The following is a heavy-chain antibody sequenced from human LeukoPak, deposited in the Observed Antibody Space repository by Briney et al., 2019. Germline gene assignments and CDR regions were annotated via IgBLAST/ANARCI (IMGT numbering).Heavy chain of an antibody. CDR3: AREGITMVRGVISHWFDP. D-gene: IGHD3-10*01. J-gene: IGHJ5*02. Sequence: SETLSLTCAVYGGSFSGYYWSWIRQPPGKGLEWIGRIYTSGSTNYNPSLKSRVTISVDTSKNQFSLKLSSVTAADTAVYYCAREGITMVRGVISHWFDPWGQGTLVTVSS. V-gene: IGHV4-59*10. CDR2: IYTSGST. CDR1: GGSFSGYY.